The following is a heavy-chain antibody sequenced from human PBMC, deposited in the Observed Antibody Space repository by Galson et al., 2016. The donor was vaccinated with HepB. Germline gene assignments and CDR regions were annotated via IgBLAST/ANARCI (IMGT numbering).Heavy chain of an antibody. Sequence: SLRLSCAASGFTFSTYWMHWVRQAPGKGVVWVSRINSDGSSTSYADSVKGRFTISRDNAKNTLYLQMNSLRGEDTAVSYCGRGGSTTCKACGQGTLVTVSS. CDR3: GRGGSTTCKA. V-gene: IGHV3-74*01. CDR2: INSDGSST. CDR1: GFTFSTYW. D-gene: IGHD2-2*01. J-gene: IGHJ5*02.